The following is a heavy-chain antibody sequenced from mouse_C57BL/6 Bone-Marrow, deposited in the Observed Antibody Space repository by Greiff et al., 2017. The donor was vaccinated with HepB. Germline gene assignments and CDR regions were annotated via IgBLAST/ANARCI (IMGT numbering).Heavy chain of an antibody. CDR3: ARHVSPHYYGSSYSAMDY. Sequence: VQRVESGPGLVAPSQSLSITCTVSGFSLTSYGVHWVRQPPGKGLEWLVVIWSDGSTTYNSALKSRLSISKDNSKSQVFLKMNSLQTDDTAMYYCARHVSPHYYGSSYSAMDYWGQGTSVTVSS. J-gene: IGHJ4*01. CDR2: IWSDGST. V-gene: IGHV2-6-1*01. D-gene: IGHD1-1*01. CDR1: GFSLTSYG.